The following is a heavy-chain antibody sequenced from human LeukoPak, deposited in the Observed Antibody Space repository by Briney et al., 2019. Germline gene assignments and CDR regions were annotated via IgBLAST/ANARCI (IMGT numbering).Heavy chain of an antibody. CDR3: ARGVWYYFDY. J-gene: IGHJ4*02. Sequence: SETLSLTCTVSGGSISNNGFSWGWIRQPPGEGLEWIGTISYSGRTYKNPSHKSRVTMSVDTSKNQFSLKLSSVTAADTAVYYCARGVWYYFDYWGQGTLVTVSS. D-gene: IGHD2-21*01. CDR2: ISYSGRT. CDR1: GGSISNNGFS. V-gene: IGHV4-39*07.